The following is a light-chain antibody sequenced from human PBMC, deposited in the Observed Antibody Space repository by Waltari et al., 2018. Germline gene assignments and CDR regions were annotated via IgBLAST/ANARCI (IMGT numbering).Light chain of an antibody. Sequence: QSALTQPASVSGSPGPSITISCSGTNSDVGSYNLVSLYQQHPGKAPKPMIYEGSKRPSGVPNRFSGSKSGNTASLTISGLQAEDEADYYCCSYAGSGTFVFGTGAKVTVV. J-gene: IGLJ1*01. CDR1: NSDVGSYNL. CDR3: CSYAGSGTFV. CDR2: EGS. V-gene: IGLV2-23*01.